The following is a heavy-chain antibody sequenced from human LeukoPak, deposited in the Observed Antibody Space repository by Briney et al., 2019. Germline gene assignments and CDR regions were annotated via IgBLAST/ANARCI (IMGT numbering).Heavy chain of an antibody. Sequence: SGRSLRLSCAASGFTFSSYAMHWVRQAPGKGLEWVAVISYDGSNKYYADSVKGRFTISRDNFKNTLYLQMNSLRAEDTAVYYCARDVRFGELLYDWGQGTLVTVSS. J-gene: IGHJ4*02. CDR1: GFTFSSYA. CDR2: ISYDGSNK. V-gene: IGHV3-30*04. CDR3: ARDVRFGELLYD. D-gene: IGHD3-10*01.